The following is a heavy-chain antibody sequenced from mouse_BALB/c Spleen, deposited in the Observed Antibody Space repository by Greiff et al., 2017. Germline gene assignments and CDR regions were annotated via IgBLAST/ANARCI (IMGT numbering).Heavy chain of an antibody. Sequence: EVKVVESGPSLVKPSQTLSLTCSVTGDSITSGYWNWIRKFPGNKLEYMGYISYSGSTYYNPSLKSRISITRDTSKNQYYLQLNSVTTEDTATYYCARWDGPYYYAMDYWGQGTSVTVSS. D-gene: IGHD2-3*01. J-gene: IGHJ4*01. V-gene: IGHV3-8*02. CDR2: ISYSGST. CDR3: ARWDGPYYYAMDY. CDR1: GDSITSGY.